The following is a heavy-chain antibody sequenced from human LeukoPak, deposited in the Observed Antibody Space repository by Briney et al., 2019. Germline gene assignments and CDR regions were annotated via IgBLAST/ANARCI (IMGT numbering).Heavy chain of an antibody. D-gene: IGHD3-10*01. CDR2: ISERGGST. V-gene: IGHV3-23*01. CDR1: GISLSNYA. CDR3: AKRGVVIRGILVIGYHQEAYHYDF. J-gene: IGHJ4*02. Sequence: GGSLRLSCVVSGISLSNYAMTWVRQAPGKGLEWVSYISERGGSTTYADSVKGRFTISRHTSLNTLYLQMNNLRAEDTAVYFCAKRGVVIRGILVIGYHQEAYHYDFWGQGVLVTVSS.